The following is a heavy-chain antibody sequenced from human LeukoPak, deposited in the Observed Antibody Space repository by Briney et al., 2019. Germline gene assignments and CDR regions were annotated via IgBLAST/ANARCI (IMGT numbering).Heavy chain of an antibody. CDR2: ISTTSSYI. CDR1: GFTLSSYN. CDR3: ARYAWDY. Sequence: GGSLRLSCAASGFTLSSYNMNWVRQAPGKGLEWVSSISTTSSYIYYADSVKGRFTISRDNAKNSLYLQMNSLRAEDTAVYYCARYAWDYWGQGTLVTVSS. V-gene: IGHV3-21*01. J-gene: IGHJ4*02.